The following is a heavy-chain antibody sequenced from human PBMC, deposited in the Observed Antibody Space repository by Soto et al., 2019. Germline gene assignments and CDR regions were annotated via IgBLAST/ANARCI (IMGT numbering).Heavy chain of an antibody. Sequence: VGSLRLSCAASWFTVSSNYMSWVRQAPGKGLEWVSVIYSGGSTYYADSVKGRFTISRDNSKNTLYLQMNSLRAEDTAVYYCARDGGHGYNHLYYGMDVWGQGTTVTVSS. CDR1: WFTVSSNY. V-gene: IGHV3-53*01. J-gene: IGHJ6*02. CDR2: IYSGGST. D-gene: IGHD5-12*01. CDR3: ARDGGHGYNHLYYGMDV.